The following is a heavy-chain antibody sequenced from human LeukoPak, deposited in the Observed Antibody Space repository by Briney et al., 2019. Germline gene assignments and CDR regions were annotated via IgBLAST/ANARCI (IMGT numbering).Heavy chain of an antibody. V-gene: IGHV1-8*01. CDR2: MNPTTGNT. CDR1: VYTFSRYE. J-gene: IGHJ4*02. Sequence: ASVRVSCKASVYTFSRYEINWVRQATGQHLEWMGWMNPTTGNTGYAQKFQGRITMTRDTTINTAYIEISSLRSEDTAVYYCARLSETPAYYDPHVYYYLGYWGQGTLVTVSS. CDR3: ARLSETPAYYDPHVYYYLGY. D-gene: IGHD3-22*01.